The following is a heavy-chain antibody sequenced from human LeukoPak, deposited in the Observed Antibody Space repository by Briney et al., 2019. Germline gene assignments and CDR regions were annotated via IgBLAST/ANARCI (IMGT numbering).Heavy chain of an antibody. J-gene: IGHJ4*02. V-gene: IGHV3-53*01. CDR1: GLTVNNNY. D-gene: IGHD5-18*01. CDR3: MTAAGYNFGQY. Sequence: GGSLRLSCAASGLTVNNNYMNWVRQAPGKGLEWVSALYIGGNTYYADSVRGRFTISRDNSKNTLYLHMNSLRAEDTAIYYCMTAAGYNFGQYWGQGTLVTVSS. CDR2: LYIGGNT.